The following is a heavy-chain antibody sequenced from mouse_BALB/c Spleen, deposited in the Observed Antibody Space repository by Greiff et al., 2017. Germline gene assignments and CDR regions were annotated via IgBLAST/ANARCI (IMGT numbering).Heavy chain of an antibody. CDR3: ARGNSYAMDY. J-gene: IGHJ4*01. Sequence: VKLVESAAELARPGASVKMSCKASGYTFTSYTMHWVKQRPGQGLEWIGYINPSSGYTEYNQKFKDKTTLTADKSSSTAYMQLSSLTSEDSAVYYCARGNSYAMDYWGQGTSVTVSS. CDR2: INPSSGYT. D-gene: IGHD2-1*01. V-gene: IGHV1-4*02. CDR1: GYTFTSYT.